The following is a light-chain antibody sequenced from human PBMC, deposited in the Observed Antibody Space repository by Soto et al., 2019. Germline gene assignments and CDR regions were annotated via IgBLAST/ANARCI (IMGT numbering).Light chain of an antibody. V-gene: IGKV3-11*01. CDR1: QTIGNY. CDR2: DAS. Sequence: IVLTQSPATLSLSPGERATLSCRASQTIGNYLAWYQQKPGQAPRLLIFDASNRATDIPDRFSGSGSGTDLSLIISSLEPEDFAVYYCQQSRDWPLTFGGGTTVDIK. J-gene: IGKJ4*01. CDR3: QQSRDWPLT.